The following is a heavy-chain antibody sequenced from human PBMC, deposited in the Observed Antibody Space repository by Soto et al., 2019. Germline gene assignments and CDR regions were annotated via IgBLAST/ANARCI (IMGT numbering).Heavy chain of an antibody. CDR3: ARTTYYDFWSGYSSYYYYYGMDV. Sequence: GPTLVNPTQTLTLTCTFSGFSLSTSGMCVSWIRQPPGKALEWLARIDWDDDKYYSTSLKTRLTISKDTSKNQVVLTMTNMDPVDTATYYCARTTYYDFWSGYSSYYYYYGMDVWGQGTTVTVSS. CDR1: GFSLSTSGMC. J-gene: IGHJ6*02. D-gene: IGHD3-3*01. CDR2: IDWDDDK. V-gene: IGHV2-70*11.